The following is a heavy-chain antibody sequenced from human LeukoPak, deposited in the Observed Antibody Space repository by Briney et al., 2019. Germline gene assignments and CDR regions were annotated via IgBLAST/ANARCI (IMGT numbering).Heavy chain of an antibody. V-gene: IGHV1-46*01. CDR3: ARDREVGATQWCFDY. J-gene: IGHJ4*02. Sequence: PGGSLRLSCAASGFTFSSYGMHWVRQAPGQGVEWMGAINPSGGDTTYAQKFQGRVTMSRDTSTNTVYMDLSSLRSEDSALYYCARDREVGATQWCFDYWGQGTLVTVSS. CDR1: GFTFSSYG. D-gene: IGHD1-26*01. CDR2: INPSGGDT.